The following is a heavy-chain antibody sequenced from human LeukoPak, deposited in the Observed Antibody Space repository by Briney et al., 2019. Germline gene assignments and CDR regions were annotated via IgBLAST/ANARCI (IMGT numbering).Heavy chain of an antibody. CDR3: AKAYCSGGSCPPYYCCGMDV. CDR1: GFTFSSYA. D-gene: IGHD2-15*01. J-gene: IGHJ6*02. CDR2: ISGSGGST. V-gene: IGHV3-23*01. Sequence: GGSLRLSCAASGFTFSSYAMSWVRQAPGKGLEWVSAISGSGGSTYYADSVKGRFTISRDNSKNTLYLQMNSLRAEDTAVYYCAKAYCSGGSCPPYYCCGMDVWGQGTTVTVSS.